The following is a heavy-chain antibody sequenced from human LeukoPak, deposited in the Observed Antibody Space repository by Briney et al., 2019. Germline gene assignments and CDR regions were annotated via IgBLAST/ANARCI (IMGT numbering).Heavy chain of an antibody. Sequence: SQTLSLTCAISGDSVSSNSAAWTWIRESPSRGLEWLGRTYYRSKWSDDYAVSVKSRITINPDTSKNQFSLHLNSVTPGDTAVYYCARGRVTTIANYYYYYIDVWGEGTTVTVSS. CDR2: TYYRSKWSD. CDR3: ARGRVTTIANYYYYYIDV. V-gene: IGHV6-1*01. D-gene: IGHD4-17*01. CDR1: GDSVSSNSAA. J-gene: IGHJ6*03.